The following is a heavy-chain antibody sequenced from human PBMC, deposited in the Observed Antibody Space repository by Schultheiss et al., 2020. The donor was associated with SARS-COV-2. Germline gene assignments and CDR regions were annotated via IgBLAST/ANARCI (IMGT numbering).Heavy chain of an antibody. CDR3: ALKSMVRGVPNYFDY. V-gene: IGHV3-7*01. D-gene: IGHD3-10*01. Sequence: GGSLRLSCAASGFTFSSYWMSWVRQAPGKGLEWVANIKQDGSEKYYVDSVKGRFTISRDNAKNSLYLQMNSLRAEDTAVYYCALKSMVRGVPNYFDYWGQGTLVTVSS. J-gene: IGHJ4*02. CDR2: IKQDGSEK. CDR1: GFTFSSYW.